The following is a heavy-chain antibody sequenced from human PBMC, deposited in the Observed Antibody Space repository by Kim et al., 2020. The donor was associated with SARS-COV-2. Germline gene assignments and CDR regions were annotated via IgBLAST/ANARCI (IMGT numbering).Heavy chain of an antibody. Sequence: SQTLSLTCAISGDSVSSNSAAWNWIRQSPSRGLEWLGRTYYRSKWYNDYAVSVKSRITINTDTSKNQFSLQLNSVTPEDTAVYYCARAGVRYSGYDLSFDDWGQGTLVTVSS. D-gene: IGHD5-12*01. CDR1: GDSVSSNSAA. V-gene: IGHV6-1*01. CDR3: ARAGVRYSGYDLSFDD. J-gene: IGHJ4*02. CDR2: TYYRSKWYN.